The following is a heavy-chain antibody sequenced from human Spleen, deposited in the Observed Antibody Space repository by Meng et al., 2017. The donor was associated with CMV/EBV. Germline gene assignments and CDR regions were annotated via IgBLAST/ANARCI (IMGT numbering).Heavy chain of an antibody. CDR1: GYTFTRYY. Sequence: ASVKVSCKASGYTFTRYYMHWVRQAPGQGLEWLGTINPSGGATTYAQKFQGRVTMTRDTSTSTDYMELSSLRSEDTAVYYCARGDCDSTSCYRQNGLDVWGQGTTVPSP. D-gene: IGHD2-2*02. V-gene: IGHV1-46*01. CDR3: ARGDCDSTSCYRQNGLDV. CDR2: INPSGGAT. J-gene: IGHJ6*02.